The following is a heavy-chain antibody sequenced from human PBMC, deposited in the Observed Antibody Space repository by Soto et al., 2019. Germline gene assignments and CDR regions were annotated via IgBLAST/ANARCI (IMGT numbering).Heavy chain of an antibody. J-gene: IGHJ2*01. CDR1: GGSISSGGYC. CDR2: IYYSGST. Sequence: QVQLQESGPGLVKPSQTLSLTCTVSGGSISSGGYCWSWMRQHPGKGLEWIGYIYYSGSTYYNPSLKSRVTISVDTSKNQFSLKLSSVTAADTAVYYCARGFYDSSGYYFWYFDLWGRGTLVTVSS. V-gene: IGHV4-31*03. CDR3: ARGFYDSSGYYFWYFDL. D-gene: IGHD3-22*01.